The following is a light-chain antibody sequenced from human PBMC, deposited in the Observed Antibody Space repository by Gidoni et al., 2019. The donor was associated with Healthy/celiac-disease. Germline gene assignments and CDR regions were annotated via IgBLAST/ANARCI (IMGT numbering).Light chain of an antibody. J-gene: IGKJ1*01. Sequence: DFVMTQSPLSLPVTPGEPASISCRSSQSLLHSNGYNYLDWYLQKPGQSPQLLIYLGSNRASGVPDRFSGSGSGTDFTLKISRVEAEDVGVYYCMQALQTLGTFGQGTKVEIK. CDR2: LGS. V-gene: IGKV2-28*01. CDR1: QSLLHSNGYNY. CDR3: MQALQTLGT.